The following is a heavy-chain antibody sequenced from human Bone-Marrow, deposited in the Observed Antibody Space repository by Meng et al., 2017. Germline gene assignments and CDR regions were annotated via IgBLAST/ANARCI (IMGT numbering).Heavy chain of an antibody. CDR2: IYYSGST. Sequence: QGQLHESGPGRVRPSETLSLTCTVSGGSVSSGSYYWSWIRQPPGKGLEWIGYIYYSGSTYYNPSLKSRITISVDTSKNHFSLKLSSVTAADTAVYYCASLYGVVGASWFDPWGQGTLVTVSS. J-gene: IGHJ5*02. CDR3: ASLYGVVGASWFDP. CDR1: GGSVSSGSYY. V-gene: IGHV4-61*03. D-gene: IGHD1-26*01.